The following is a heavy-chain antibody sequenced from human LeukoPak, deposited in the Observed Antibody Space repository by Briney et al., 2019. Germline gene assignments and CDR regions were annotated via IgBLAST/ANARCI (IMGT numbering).Heavy chain of an antibody. V-gene: IGHV4-61*08. CDR2: IHYSGST. D-gene: IGHD4-23*01. CDR3: ARIEDYGGNSVNY. J-gene: IGHJ4*02. CDR1: GGSISSGDYN. Sequence: SETLSLTCTVSGGSISSGDYNWSWIRQPPGKGLEWIGYIHYSGSTNYNPSLKSRVTISVDTSKNQFSLKLSSVTAADTAVYYCARIEDYGGNSVNYWGQGTLVTASS.